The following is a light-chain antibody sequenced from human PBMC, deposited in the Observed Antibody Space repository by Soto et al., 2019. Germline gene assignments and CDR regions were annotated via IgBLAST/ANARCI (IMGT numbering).Light chain of an antibody. CDR1: SSDVGGYNY. Sequence: QSALTQPASVSGSPGQSITISCTGTSSDVGGYNYVSWYQQHPGKAPKLMLYDVSNRPSGVSNRFSGSKSGNTASLTISGLQAEDEADYYCTSYTSSSTLYVLGTGTKDTVL. V-gene: IGLV2-14*01. CDR2: DVS. J-gene: IGLJ1*01. CDR3: TSYTSSSTLYV.